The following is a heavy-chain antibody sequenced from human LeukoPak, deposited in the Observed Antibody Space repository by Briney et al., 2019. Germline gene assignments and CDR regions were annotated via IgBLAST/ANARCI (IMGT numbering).Heavy chain of an antibody. D-gene: IGHD2-2*01. V-gene: IGHV4-39*01. Sequence: PSETLSLTCTVSGGSSSSSRYYWGWIRQPPGKGLEWIGSIYYSGSTYYNPSLKSRVTISVDTSKNQFSLKLSSVTAADTAVYYCPRHPYQLLWLSWFDPWGQGTLVTVSS. CDR2: IYYSGST. CDR3: PRHPYQLLWLSWFDP. CDR1: GGSSSSSRYY. J-gene: IGHJ5*02.